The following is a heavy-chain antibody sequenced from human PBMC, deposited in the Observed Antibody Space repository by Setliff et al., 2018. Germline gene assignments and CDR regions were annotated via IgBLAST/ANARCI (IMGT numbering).Heavy chain of an antibody. D-gene: IGHD5-18*01. J-gene: IGHJ4*02. CDR3: ARAPLESGYNYGQGHYFDY. CDR2: IIPIFGTP. Sequence: SVKVSCKASGYTFSANAIHWVRQAPGQGLEWMGGIIPIFGTPTYAQKFQGRVTIIADESTSTAYMQLSSLGSEDTAVYYCARAPLESGYNYGQGHYFDYWGQGTLVTVSS. CDR1: GYTFSANA. V-gene: IGHV1-69*13.